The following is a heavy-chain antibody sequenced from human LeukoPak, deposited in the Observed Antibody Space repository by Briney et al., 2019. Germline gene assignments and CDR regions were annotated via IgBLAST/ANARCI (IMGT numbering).Heavy chain of an antibody. Sequence: GGSLRLSCAASGFTFSSYGMHWVRQAQGKGLEWVAFIRYDGSNKYYADSVKGRFTISRDNSKNTLYLQMNSLRAEDTAVYYCAKAVSMVRGKVADYWGQGTLVTVSS. D-gene: IGHD3-10*01. CDR3: AKAVSMVRGKVADY. CDR1: GFTFSSYG. J-gene: IGHJ4*02. CDR2: IRYDGSNK. V-gene: IGHV3-30*02.